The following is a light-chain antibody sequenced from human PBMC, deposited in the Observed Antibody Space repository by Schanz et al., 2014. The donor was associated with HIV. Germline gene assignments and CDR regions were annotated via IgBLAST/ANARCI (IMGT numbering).Light chain of an antibody. J-gene: IGLJ3*02. CDR1: SSNIGSVYD. V-gene: IGLV1-40*01. Sequence: QSVLTQPPSVSGAPGQRVTISCTGSSSNIGSVYDVHWYQQLPGTAPKHLIFANSDRPSGVPDRFSGSKSGTSASLVITGLQAEDEADYYCQSYDSSLSGWVFGGGTKLTVL. CDR2: ANS. CDR3: QSYDSSLSGWV.